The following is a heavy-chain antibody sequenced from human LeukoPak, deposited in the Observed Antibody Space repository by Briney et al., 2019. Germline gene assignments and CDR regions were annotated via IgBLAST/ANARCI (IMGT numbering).Heavy chain of an antibody. V-gene: IGHV3-30*02. CDR1: GFTFSSYG. Sequence: GGSLRLSCAASGFTFSSYGMHWVLQAPGNGLDWLAFIRYDGRNKYYADSVKGRFTISRDNAKNSLYLQMNSLRAEDTAVYYCAELGITMIGGVWGKGTTVTISS. CDR3: AELGITMIGGV. CDR2: IRYDGRNK. J-gene: IGHJ6*04. D-gene: IGHD3-10*02.